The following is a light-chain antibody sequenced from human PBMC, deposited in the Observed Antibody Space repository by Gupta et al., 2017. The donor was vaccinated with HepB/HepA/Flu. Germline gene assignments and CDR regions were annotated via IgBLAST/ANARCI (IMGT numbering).Light chain of an antibody. CDR1: SSNSGSNY. Sequence: QSVLTQPPSASGSPGQRVTHSCSGSSSNSGSNYVYWYQQLPGTAPKLLIYRNNQRPSGVPDRFSGSKSGTSASLAISGLRSEDEADYYCAAWDDSLSGPGVFGGGTKLTVL. J-gene: IGLJ2*01. V-gene: IGLV1-47*01. CDR3: AAWDDSLSGPGV. CDR2: RNN.